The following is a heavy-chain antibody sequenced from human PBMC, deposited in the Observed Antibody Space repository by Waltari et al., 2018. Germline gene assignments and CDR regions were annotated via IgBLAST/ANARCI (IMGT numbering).Heavy chain of an antibody. CDR3: ARAFGSGSYAWFDS. V-gene: IGHV4-39*01. D-gene: IGHD3-10*01. CDR1: GDPVTSGRYY. CDR2: MYYRGSS. J-gene: IGHJ5*01. Sequence: QLQLQESGPGLVKPSETLSLTCPVSGDPVTSGRYYWGWIRQPPRKGLEWIGIMYYRGSSYSNPSLKSRVTISVDTSKNQFSLKLSSVAAADTAVYYCARAFGSGSYAWFDSWGQGTLVTVSS.